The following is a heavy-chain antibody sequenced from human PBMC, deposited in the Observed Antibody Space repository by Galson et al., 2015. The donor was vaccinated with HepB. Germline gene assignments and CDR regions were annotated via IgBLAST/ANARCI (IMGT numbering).Heavy chain of an antibody. Sequence: SLRLSCAASGFTFSSYAMSWVRQAPGKGLEWVSAISGSGGSTYYADSVKGRFTISRDNSKNTLYLQMNSLRAEDTAVYYCAKVLYGSGGWSARPFDYWGQGTLVTVSS. CDR1: GFTFSSYA. J-gene: IGHJ4*02. CDR3: AKVLYGSGGWSARPFDY. D-gene: IGHD6-19*01. CDR2: ISGSGGST. V-gene: IGHV3-23*01.